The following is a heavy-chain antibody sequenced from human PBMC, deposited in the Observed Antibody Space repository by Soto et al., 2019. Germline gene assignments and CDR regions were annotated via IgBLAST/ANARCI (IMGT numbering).Heavy chain of an antibody. Sequence: QVQLVESGGGVVQPGRSLRLSCAASGFTFSSYGMHWVRQATGKGLEWVAVISYDGSNKYYADSVKGRFTISRDNSKNTLYLQMNSLRAEDTAVYYCAKAFWGSVAGTRYYYGMEVWGQGTTVTVSS. D-gene: IGHD6-19*01. CDR3: AKAFWGSVAGTRYYYGMEV. V-gene: IGHV3-30*18. J-gene: IGHJ6*02. CDR1: GFTFSSYG. CDR2: ISYDGSNK.